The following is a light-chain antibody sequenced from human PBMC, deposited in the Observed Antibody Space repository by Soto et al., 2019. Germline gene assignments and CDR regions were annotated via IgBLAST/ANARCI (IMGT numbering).Light chain of an antibody. Sequence: QSVLTQPAPVSGSPGQSIAISCTGTSSVVGGYNYVSWYQHHPGKAPTVMIYDVSNRPSGVSDRFSGSKSGNTASLTISGLQADDEADYYCSSYTSSSTYVFGTGTKVTVL. CDR3: SSYTSSSTYV. CDR1: SSVVGGYNY. CDR2: DVS. J-gene: IGLJ1*01. V-gene: IGLV2-14*03.